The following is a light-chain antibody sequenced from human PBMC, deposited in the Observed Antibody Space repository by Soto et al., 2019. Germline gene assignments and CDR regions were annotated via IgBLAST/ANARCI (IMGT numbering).Light chain of an antibody. Sequence: EIVLTQSPATLSLSPGERATLSCRASQSVGTYLAWYQQKPGQAPRLFIYDVSKRATDIPARFSGSGSGTDFTLTISGLEPEDFAVYYCQHRAVWPVTFGQGTRLEIK. CDR2: DVS. J-gene: IGKJ5*01. CDR3: QHRAVWPVT. V-gene: IGKV3-11*01. CDR1: QSVGTY.